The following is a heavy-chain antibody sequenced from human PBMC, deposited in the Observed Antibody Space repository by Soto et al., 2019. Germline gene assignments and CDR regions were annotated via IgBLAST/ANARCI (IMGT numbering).Heavy chain of an antibody. CDR2: ISGSGGST. V-gene: IGHV3-23*01. CDR1: GFTFSIYA. J-gene: IGHJ5*02. Sequence: RLSCSASGFTFSIYAMSWVRQAPGKCLEWVSAISGSGGSTYYADSVKGRFTISRDNSKNTLYLQMNSLRAEDTAVYYCAKGRMLSVFSLEQNWFDPWGQGTLVTVSS. D-gene: IGHD2-8*01. CDR3: AKGRMLSVFSLEQNWFDP.